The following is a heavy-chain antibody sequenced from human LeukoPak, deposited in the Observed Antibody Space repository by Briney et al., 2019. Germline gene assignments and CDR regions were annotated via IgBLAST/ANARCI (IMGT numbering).Heavy chain of an antibody. CDR3: ARGYCSSTSCFDLDY. D-gene: IGHD2-2*01. J-gene: IGHJ4*02. V-gene: IGHV1-18*04. CDR1: GYTFTGYY. CDR2: ISAYNGNT. Sequence: GASVKVSCKASGYTFTGYYMHWVRQAPGQGLEWMGWISAYNGNTNYAQKLQGRVTMTTDTSTSTAYMELRSLRSDDTAVYYCARGYCSSTSCFDLDYWGQGTLVTVSS.